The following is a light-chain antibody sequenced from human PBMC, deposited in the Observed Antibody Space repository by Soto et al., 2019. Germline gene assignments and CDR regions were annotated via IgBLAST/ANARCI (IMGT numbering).Light chain of an antibody. J-gene: IGLJ2*01. Sequence: QSVLTQPASVSGSPGQSITISCTGTSSDIGAYNFVSWYQQHPGKAPKLMLYDVNIRPSGVSNRFSGSKSGNTASLTISGLQAEYEADYYCTSWTTSTTMIFGGGTKL. CDR3: TSWTTSTTMI. V-gene: IGLV2-14*03. CDR2: DVN. CDR1: SSDIGAYNF.